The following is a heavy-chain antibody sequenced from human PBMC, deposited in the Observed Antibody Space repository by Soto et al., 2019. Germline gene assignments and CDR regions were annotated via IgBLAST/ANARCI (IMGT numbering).Heavy chain of an antibody. CDR1: GFTFSTYA. D-gene: IGHD2-8*01. CDR3: AHPRGYGVFDAYDI. J-gene: IGHJ3*02. CDR2: ISGSGSDT. Sequence: GGSLRLSCAASGFTFSTYAMSWVRQAPGEGLEWVSAISGSGSDTYHADSVKGRFTTSRDNSISTLFLQMNSLRTEDTAVYYCAHPRGYGVFDAYDIWGEGALDTVAS. V-gene: IGHV3-23*01.